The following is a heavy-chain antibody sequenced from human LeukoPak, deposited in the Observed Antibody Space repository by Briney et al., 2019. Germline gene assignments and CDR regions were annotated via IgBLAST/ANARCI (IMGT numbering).Heavy chain of an antibody. J-gene: IGHJ5*01. V-gene: IGHV3-74*01. D-gene: IGHD3-10*01. CDR1: GFTFSSYW. CDR2: INSDGSSR. Sequence: PGGSLRLSCAASGFTFSSYWMHWVRQAPGKGLVWVSRINSDGSSRIYADSVKGRFTISRDNAKNTLYLQMNSLRAEDTAVYYCVRGGYYYGSGSYYIFDYWGQGILVTVSS. CDR3: VRGGYYYGSGSYYIFDY.